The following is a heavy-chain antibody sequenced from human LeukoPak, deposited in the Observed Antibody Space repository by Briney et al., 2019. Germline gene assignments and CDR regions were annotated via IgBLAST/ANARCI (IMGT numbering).Heavy chain of an antibody. CDR1: GGSFSGYY. J-gene: IGHJ4*02. V-gene: IGHV4-34*01. CDR3: ARVAGRWLQLERGLFDY. CDR2: INHSGST. D-gene: IGHD5-24*01. Sequence: SEALSLTCAVYGGSFSGYYWSWIRQPPGKGLEWIGEINHSGSTNYNPSLKSRVTISVDTSKNQFSLKLSSVTAADTAVYYCARVAGRWLQLERGLFDYWGQGTLVTVSS.